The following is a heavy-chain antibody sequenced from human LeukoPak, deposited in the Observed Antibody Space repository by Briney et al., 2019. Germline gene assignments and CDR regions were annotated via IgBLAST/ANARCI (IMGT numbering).Heavy chain of an antibody. V-gene: IGHV3-30*18. CDR3: AKLVDSSGYYSYDAFDI. Sequence: GGSLRLSCAASGFTFSSYGMHWVRQAPGKGLEWVAVISYDGSNKYYADSVKSRFTISRDNSKNTLYLQMNSLRAEDTAVYYCAKLVDSSGYYSYDAFDIWGQGTMVTVSS. J-gene: IGHJ3*02. CDR1: GFTFSSYG. D-gene: IGHD3-22*01. CDR2: ISYDGSNK.